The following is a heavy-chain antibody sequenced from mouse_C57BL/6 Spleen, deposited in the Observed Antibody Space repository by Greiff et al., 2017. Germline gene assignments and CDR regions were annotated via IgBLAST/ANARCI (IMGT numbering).Heavy chain of an antibody. CDR1: GFPITSGYY. CDR3: AGDRDGSGYFDV. J-gene: IGHJ1*03. V-gene: IGHV12-3*01. Sequence: QVQLQQSGPGLVKPSQSLFLTCSITGFPITSGYYWIWIRQSPGKPLEWMGYITHSGETFYNPSLQSPISITRETSKNQFFLQLNSVTTEDTAMYYCAGDRDGSGYFDVWGTGTTVTVSS. CDR2: ITHSGET. D-gene: IGHD1-1*01.